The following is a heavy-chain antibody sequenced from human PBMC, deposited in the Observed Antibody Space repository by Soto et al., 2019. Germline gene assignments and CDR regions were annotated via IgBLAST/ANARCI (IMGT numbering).Heavy chain of an antibody. CDR3: ARGSDEGEADY. CDR1: GGSISSGGYA. V-gene: IGHV4-30-2*01. J-gene: IGHJ4*02. CDR2: IYHSGTT. Sequence: SETLSLTCAVSGGSISSGGYAWSWIRQPPGKGLEWIGYIYHSGTTYYNPSLKSRVTISVDRSKNQFSLKLSSVTAADTAVYYCARGSDEGEADYWGQGTLVTVSS.